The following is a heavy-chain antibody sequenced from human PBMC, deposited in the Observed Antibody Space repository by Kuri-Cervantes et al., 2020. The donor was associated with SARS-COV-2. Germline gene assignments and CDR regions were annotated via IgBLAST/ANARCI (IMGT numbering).Heavy chain of an antibody. CDR2: INPNSGGT. Sequence: ASVKVSCKASGGNFSGEVVSWVRQAPGQGLEWMGWINPNSGGTNYAQKFQGRVTMTRDTSISTAYMELSRLRSDDTAVYYCARVWGHNPIVYWGQGTLVTVSS. V-gene: IGHV1-2*02. D-gene: IGHD3-16*02. J-gene: IGHJ4*02. CDR1: GGNFSGEV. CDR3: ARVWGHNPIVY.